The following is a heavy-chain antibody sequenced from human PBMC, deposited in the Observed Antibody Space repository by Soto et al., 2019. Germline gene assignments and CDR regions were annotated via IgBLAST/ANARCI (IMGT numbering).Heavy chain of an antibody. CDR3: ARVNYYDSSGYYSLYYYYGMDV. CDR1: GYAFTSYY. V-gene: IGHV1-46*01. Sequence: GASVKVSCKASGYAFTSYYMHWVRQAPGQGLEWMGIINPSGGSTSYAQKFQGRVTMTRDTSTSTVYMGLSSLRSEDTAVYYCARVNYYDSSGYYSLYYYYGMDVWGQGTTVTVSS. J-gene: IGHJ6*02. D-gene: IGHD3-22*01. CDR2: INPSGGST.